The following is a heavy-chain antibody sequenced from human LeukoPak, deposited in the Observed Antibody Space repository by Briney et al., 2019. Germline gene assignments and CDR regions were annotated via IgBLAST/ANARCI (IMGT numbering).Heavy chain of an antibody. CDR3: ATGRDPYKTGH. Sequence: SETLSLTCTFSGGSFSPAHWSWIRQPPGKGLEWIGVICDNGNTDYNPSLKSRVTISVDTSKSQFSLKLSSLAAADTAVYYCATGRDPYKTGHWGQGTLVTVSS. CDR2: ICDNGNT. V-gene: IGHV4-59*03. J-gene: IGHJ4*02. CDR1: GGSFSPAH. D-gene: IGHD5-24*01.